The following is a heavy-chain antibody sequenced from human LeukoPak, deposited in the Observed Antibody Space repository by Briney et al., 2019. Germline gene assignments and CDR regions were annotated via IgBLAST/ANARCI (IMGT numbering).Heavy chain of an antibody. CDR1: GGSISSGSYY. J-gene: IGHJ4*02. Sequence: PSQTLSLTCTVSGGSISSGSYYWGWIRQPAGKGLEWIGRIYTSGSTNYNPSLKSRVTISVDTSKNQFSLKLSSVTAADTAVYYCARENYDFWSSYDYWGQGTLVTVSS. CDR3: ARENYDFWSSYDY. V-gene: IGHV4-61*02. CDR2: IYTSGST. D-gene: IGHD3-3*01.